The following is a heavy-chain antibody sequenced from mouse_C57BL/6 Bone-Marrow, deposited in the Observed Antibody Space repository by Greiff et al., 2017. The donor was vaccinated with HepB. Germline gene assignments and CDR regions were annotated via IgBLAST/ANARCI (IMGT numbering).Heavy chain of an antibody. D-gene: IGHD4-1*01. CDR3: AMGLTWDWYFDV. CDR2: IFPGSGST. J-gene: IGHJ1*03. V-gene: IGHV1-75*01. Sequence: QVHVKQSGPELVKPGASVKISCKASGYTFTDYYINWVKQRPGQGLEWIGWIFPGSGSTYYNEKFKGKATLTVDKSSSTAYMLLSSLTSEDSAVYFCAMGLTWDWYFDVWGTGTTVTVSS. CDR1: GYTFTDYY.